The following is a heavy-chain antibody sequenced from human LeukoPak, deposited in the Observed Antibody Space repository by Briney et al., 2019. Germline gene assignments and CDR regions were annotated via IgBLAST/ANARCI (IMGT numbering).Heavy chain of an antibody. D-gene: IGHD4-17*01. V-gene: IGHV1-8*01. CDR1: GYTFTSYD. Sequence: ASVKVSCKASGYTFTSYDINWVRQAPGQGLEWMGWMNPNSGNTGYAQKFQGRVTMTRNTSISTAYMELSSLRSEDTAVYYCARGHTLRPTDWDYWGQGTLVTVSS. J-gene: IGHJ4*02. CDR2: MNPNSGNT. CDR3: ARGHTLRPTDWDY.